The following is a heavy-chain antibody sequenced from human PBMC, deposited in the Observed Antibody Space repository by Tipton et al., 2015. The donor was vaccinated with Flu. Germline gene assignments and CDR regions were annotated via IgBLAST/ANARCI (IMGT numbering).Heavy chain of an antibody. V-gene: IGHV4-4*07. Sequence: TLSLTCTVSGGSTSSFYWSWIRQPAGKGLEWIGRVYASGSTKYNPSLKSRVTMSVDTSKNEFSLKLSSVTAADTARYYCARDGPSGKYTDWGQGSLVTVSS. J-gene: IGHJ4*02. D-gene: IGHD1-26*01. CDR3: ARDGPSGKYTD. CDR1: GGSTSSFY. CDR2: VYASGST.